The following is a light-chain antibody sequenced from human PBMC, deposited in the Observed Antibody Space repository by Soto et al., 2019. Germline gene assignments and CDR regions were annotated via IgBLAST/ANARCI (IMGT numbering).Light chain of an antibody. V-gene: IGLV2-23*01. J-gene: IGLJ1*01. Sequence: QSALTQHTSVAGSSGQAITISCTGTSTNVGSYNLVSWYQQHPGKAPKLMIYEGSKRPSGVSNRFSGSKSGNTASLTISGLXAEDEADYYCCSYAGSSTFYVFGTGTKVTVL. CDR2: EGS. CDR1: STNVGSYNL. CDR3: CSYAGSSTFYV.